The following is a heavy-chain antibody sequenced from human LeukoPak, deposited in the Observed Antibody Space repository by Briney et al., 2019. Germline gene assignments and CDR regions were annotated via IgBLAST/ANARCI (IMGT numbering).Heavy chain of an antibody. CDR2: IGRHGDT. Sequence: PGGSLRLSCAASGFTLSNYDMHWVRQPTGEGLECVSAIGRHGDTYYAASVKGRFTISREYAKNSLYLQMNSLRVGDTAVYYCARVSLSTSGYDDALEIWGQGTVVTVSS. J-gene: IGHJ3*02. D-gene: IGHD5-12*01. V-gene: IGHV3-13*04. CDR1: GFTLSNYD. CDR3: ARVSLSTSGYDDALEI.